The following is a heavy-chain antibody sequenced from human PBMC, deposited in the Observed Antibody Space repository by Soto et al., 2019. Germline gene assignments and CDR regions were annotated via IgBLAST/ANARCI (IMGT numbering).Heavy chain of an antibody. CDR3: ARDRSTVDYSSSWYYFDY. CDR2: INPNSGGT. CDR1: GYTFTGYY. J-gene: IGHJ4*02. V-gene: IGHV1-2*04. Sequence: QVQLVQSGAEVKKPGASVKVSCKASGYTFTGYYMHWVRQAPGQGLEWMGWINPNSGGTNYAQKFQGWVTMTRDTSISTAYMELSRLRSDDTAVYYCARDRSTVDYSSSWYYFDYGGQGTLVTVSS. D-gene: IGHD6-13*01.